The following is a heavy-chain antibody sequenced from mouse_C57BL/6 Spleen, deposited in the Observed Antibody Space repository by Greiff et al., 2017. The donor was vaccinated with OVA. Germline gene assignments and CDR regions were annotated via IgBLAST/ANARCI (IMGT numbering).Heavy chain of an antibody. Sequence: QVQLQQPGAELVMPGASVKLSCKASGYTFTSYWMHWVKQRPGQGLEWIGEIDPSDSYTNYNQKFKGKSTLTVDKSSSTAYMQLSSLTSEDSAVYYCARSWYYGSTFAYWGQGTLVTVSA. CDR3: ARSWYYGSTFAY. J-gene: IGHJ3*01. D-gene: IGHD1-1*01. CDR1: GYTFTSYW. CDR2: IDPSDSYT. V-gene: IGHV1-69*01.